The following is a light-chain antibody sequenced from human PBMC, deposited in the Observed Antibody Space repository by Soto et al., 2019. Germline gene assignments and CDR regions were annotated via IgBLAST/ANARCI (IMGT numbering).Light chain of an antibody. Sequence: EIVLTQSPSTLSLSPGERATLSCRASQSVNSYLAWYQQKPGQAPRLLIYDASNRATGVPARLSGSGSGTDFTLTISSLEPEDFAFYYCQQRANWLTFGGGTKVDIK. CDR3: QQRANWLT. CDR2: DAS. CDR1: QSVNSY. V-gene: IGKV3-11*01. J-gene: IGKJ4*01.